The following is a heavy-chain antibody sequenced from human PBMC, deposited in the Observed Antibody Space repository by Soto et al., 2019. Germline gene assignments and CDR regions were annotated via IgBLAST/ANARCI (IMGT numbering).Heavy chain of an antibody. CDR1: GGTFSSYA. Sequence: QVQLVQSGAEVKKPGSSVKVSSKASGGTFSSYAISWVRQAPGQGLEWMGGIIPIFGTANYAQKFQGRVTITADESTSTAYMELSSLRSEDTAVYYCAREGLGSGWYGGYLGPWGQGTLVTVSS. D-gene: IGHD6-19*01. J-gene: IGHJ5*02. CDR2: IIPIFGTA. V-gene: IGHV1-69*12. CDR3: AREGLGSGWYGGYLGP.